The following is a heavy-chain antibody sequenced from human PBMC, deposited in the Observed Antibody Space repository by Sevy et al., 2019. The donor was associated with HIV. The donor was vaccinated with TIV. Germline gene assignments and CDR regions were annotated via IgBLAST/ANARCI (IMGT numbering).Heavy chain of an antibody. V-gene: IGHV4-59*08. J-gene: IGHJ4*02. Sequence: LSLTCTVSGGSITSLYWNWIRQPPGKGLEWIANIYYNGHINYNPSVKSRVTLSLDTSKNQFSLRLSSVTAADTAMYYCAGENAWGRGYSWGQGTLVTVSS. D-gene: IGHD1-26*01. CDR3: AGENAWGRGYS. CDR2: IYYNGHI. CDR1: GGSITSLY.